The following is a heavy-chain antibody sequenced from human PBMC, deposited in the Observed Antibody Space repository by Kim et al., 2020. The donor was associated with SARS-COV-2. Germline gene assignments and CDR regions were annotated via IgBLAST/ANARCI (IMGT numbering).Heavy chain of an antibody. CDR1: GFTFSSYA. J-gene: IGHJ6*02. Sequence: GGSLRLSCAASGFTFSSYAMSWVRQAPGKGLEWVSAISGSGGSTYYADSVKGRFTISRDNSKNTLYLQMNSLRAEDTAVYYCAKDWVFGGYYYGSGSENYYYSYGVDVWGQGTKVTVSS. CDR3: AKDWVFGGYYYGSGSENYYYSYGVDV. D-gene: IGHD3-10*01. V-gene: IGHV3-23*01. CDR2: ISGSGGST.